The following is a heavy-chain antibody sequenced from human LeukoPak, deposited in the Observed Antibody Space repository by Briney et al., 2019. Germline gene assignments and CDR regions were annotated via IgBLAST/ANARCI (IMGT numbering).Heavy chain of an antibody. Sequence: GGSLRLSCAASGFTFSSYSMNWVRQAPGKGLEWVSYISSSSSTIYYADSVKGRFTISRDNAKNSLYLQLNSLRDEDTAVYYCARGTTVTTTFGFDPWGQGTLVTVSS. CDR1: GFTFSSYS. V-gene: IGHV3-48*02. J-gene: IGHJ5*02. CDR3: ARGTTVTTTFGFDP. D-gene: IGHD4-17*01. CDR2: ISSSSSTI.